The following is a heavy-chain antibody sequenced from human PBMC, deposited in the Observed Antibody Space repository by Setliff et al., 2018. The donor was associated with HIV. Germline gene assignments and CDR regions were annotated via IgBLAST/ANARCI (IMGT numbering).Heavy chain of an antibody. J-gene: IGHJ4*02. D-gene: IGHD3-22*01. CDR3: ARGLSFYDPGGFDY. V-gene: IGHV4-4*09. Sequence: SETLSLTCTVSGGSISSYYWSWIRQPPGKGLEWIGYIYTSGSTNYNPSLKSRVTISVDTSKNPFSLKLSSVTAADTAVYYCARGLSFYDPGGFDYWGQGTLVTV. CDR1: GGSISSYY. CDR2: IYTSGST.